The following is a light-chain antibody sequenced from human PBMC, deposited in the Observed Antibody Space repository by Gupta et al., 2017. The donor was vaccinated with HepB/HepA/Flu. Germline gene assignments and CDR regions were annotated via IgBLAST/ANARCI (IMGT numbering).Light chain of an antibody. CDR3: HQEHSIPRT. CDR2: SAS. CDR1: QNLLYNSKSEKY. Sequence: DLVMTQSPDSLAVSLGERATINCKSSQNLLYNSKSEKYVAWYQQKPGQPPKLLIYSASRRKSGVPDRFSGSGSGTDFTFTISNLQAEDVAVYYCHQEHSIPRTFGQGTKVEI. J-gene: IGKJ1*01. V-gene: IGKV4-1*01.